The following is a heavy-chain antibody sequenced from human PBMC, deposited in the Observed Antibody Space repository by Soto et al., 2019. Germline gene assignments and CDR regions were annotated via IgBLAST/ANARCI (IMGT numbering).Heavy chain of an antibody. CDR1: GYTFSSYY. V-gene: IGHV1-46*01. CDR3: ARTAGPTPFDP. J-gene: IGHJ5*02. D-gene: IGHD6-19*01. CDR2: INPSGGYT. Sequence: ASVKVSCKASGYTFSSYYMNWVRQAPGQGLEWLGIINPSGGYTTYAQRFLGRVTITRDTSASTVYMELNSLTSEDTAVYYCARTAGPTPFDPWGQGTPVTVSS.